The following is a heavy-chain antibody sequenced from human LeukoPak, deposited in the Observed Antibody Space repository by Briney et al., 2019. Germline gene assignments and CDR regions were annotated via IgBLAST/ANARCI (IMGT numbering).Heavy chain of an antibody. CDR2: ISSSSSTI. V-gene: IGHV3-48*01. Sequence: GGSLRLSCAASGFTFSSYSMNWVRQAPGKGLEWVSYISSSSSTIYYADSVKGRFTTSRDNAKNSLYLQMNSLRAEDTAVYYCARALKSYDSSGYYYGSWGQGTLVSVSS. CDR1: GFTFSSYS. CDR3: ARALKSYDSSGYYYGS. D-gene: IGHD3-22*01. J-gene: IGHJ4*02.